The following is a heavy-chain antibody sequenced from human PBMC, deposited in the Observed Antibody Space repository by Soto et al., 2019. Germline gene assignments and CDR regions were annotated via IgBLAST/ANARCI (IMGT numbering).Heavy chain of an antibody. CDR2: ITSSGTTI. Sequence: EAQLVESGGGLVQPGGSLRLSCAASGFTFSVYTMHWVRQSPGKGLEWISSITSSGTTIYYADSVKGRFTISRDNAKSSLFLQMETLRDEDTAVDYCSGDGYNTSSDWPWFDPWGQGTLVTVSS. D-gene: IGHD6-6*01. V-gene: IGHV3-48*02. CDR1: GFTFSVYT. J-gene: IGHJ5*02. CDR3: SGDGYNTSSDWPWFDP.